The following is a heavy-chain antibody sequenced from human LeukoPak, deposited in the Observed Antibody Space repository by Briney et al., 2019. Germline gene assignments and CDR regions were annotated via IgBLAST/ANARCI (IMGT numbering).Heavy chain of an antibody. J-gene: IGHJ5*02. V-gene: IGHV4-59*01. CDR3: ARDCEGPSDPSGWFDP. CDR2: IYYSGST. CDR1: GGSISSYY. Sequence: PSETLSLTSTVSGGSISSYYWSWIRQPPGKGLEWIGYIYYSGSTNYNPSLKSRVTISVDTSKNQFSLKLSSVTAADTAVYYCARDCEGPSDPSGWFDPWGQGTLVTVSS.